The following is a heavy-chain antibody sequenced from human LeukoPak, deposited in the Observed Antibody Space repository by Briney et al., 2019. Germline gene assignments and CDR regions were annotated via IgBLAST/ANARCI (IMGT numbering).Heavy chain of an antibody. CDR1: GGSISSYY. V-gene: IGHV4-59*01. D-gene: IGHD4/OR15-4a*01. CDR3: AGKKGTMVFFDY. J-gene: IGHJ4*02. CDR2: IYYSGST. Sequence: SETLSLTCTVSGGSISSYYWSWIWQPPGKGLEWIGYIYYSGSTNYNPSIKSRVTISVDTSKNQFSLKLSSVTAADTAVCYCAGKKGTMVFFDYWGQGTLVTVPS.